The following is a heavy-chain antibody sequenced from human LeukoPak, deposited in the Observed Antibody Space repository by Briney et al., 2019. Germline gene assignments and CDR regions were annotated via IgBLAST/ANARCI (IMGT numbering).Heavy chain of an antibody. J-gene: IGHJ5*02. Sequence: ASVKVSCKASGYTFTDYYMHWVRQAPGQGLEWMGWINPNSDDTKYARKFQGRVTMTRDTSISTAYMELTRLRSDDTAVYYCTRGPTSSASDWFDPWGQGTLVTVSS. CDR2: INPNSDDT. V-gene: IGHV1-2*02. CDR3: TRGPTSSASDWFDP. CDR1: GYTFTDYY.